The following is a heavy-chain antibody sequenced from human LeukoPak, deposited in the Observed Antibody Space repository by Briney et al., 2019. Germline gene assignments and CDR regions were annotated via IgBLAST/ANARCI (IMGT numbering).Heavy chain of an antibody. CDR1: GDASSRSRYY. Sequence: PSETLSLTCTVSGDASSRSRYYWGWIRQSPGKGLEWIGSIDYSGNTNYNPSLKSRVTISVDTSKNQFSLKLSSVTAANTAVYYCASQSTSSYYYGMDVWGQGTTVTVSS. V-gene: IGHV4-39*07. D-gene: IGHD2-2*01. CDR3: ASQSTSSYYYGMDV. J-gene: IGHJ6*02. CDR2: IDYSGNT.